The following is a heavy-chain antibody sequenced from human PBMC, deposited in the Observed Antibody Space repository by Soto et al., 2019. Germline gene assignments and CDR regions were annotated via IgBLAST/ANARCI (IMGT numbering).Heavy chain of an antibody. D-gene: IGHD3-10*01. J-gene: IGHJ4*02. CDR3: TRQNGSGSYYPFDF. Sequence: GESLKISCKASGYTFTSSWIAWVRQMPGQGLEWMGIIYPGDSDTRYSPSFQGHVSISADKSTSTAYLQWTILEASDSGIYYCTRQNGSGSYYPFDFWGQGTRVTVSS. CDR2: IYPGDSDT. V-gene: IGHV5-51*01. CDR1: GYTFTSSW.